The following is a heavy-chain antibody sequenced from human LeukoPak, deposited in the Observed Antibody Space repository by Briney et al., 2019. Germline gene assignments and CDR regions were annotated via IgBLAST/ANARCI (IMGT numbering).Heavy chain of an antibody. V-gene: IGHV1-69*13. CDR2: IIPIFGTA. Sequence: SVKVSCKASGGTFSSYAISWVRQAPGQGLEWMGGIIPIFGTANYAQKFQGRVTITADESTSTAYMELSSLRSEDTPVFNCARDAPAYGGGDCTRPGDSFKIWGKGKMVTVSS. CDR1: GGTFSSYA. CDR3: ARDAPAYGGGDCTRPGDSFKI. J-gene: IGHJ3*02. D-gene: IGHD2-21*01.